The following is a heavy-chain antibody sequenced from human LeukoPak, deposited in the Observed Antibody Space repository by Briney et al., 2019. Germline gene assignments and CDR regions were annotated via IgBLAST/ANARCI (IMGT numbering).Heavy chain of an antibody. CDR2: IKEDGSEK. CDR1: GFPFSSYW. CDR3: VRSMDV. Sequence: GSLGLSFAASGFPFSSYWMTLVRPAPGKGLEWVANIKEDGSEKWYVNSVKGRFTISRDNAKNSLYLQMNSLRAEDTAVYYCVRSMDVWGQGTTVTVSS. V-gene: IGHV3-7*01. J-gene: IGHJ6*02.